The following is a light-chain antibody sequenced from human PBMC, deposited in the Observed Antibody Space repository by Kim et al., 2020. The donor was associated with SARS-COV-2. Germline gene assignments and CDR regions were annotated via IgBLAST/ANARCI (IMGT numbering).Light chain of an antibody. V-gene: IGLV2-8*01. CDR3: SSYAGTNNYVV. Sequence: HSVTIPCTGTSSDVGAYNYVSWYQQHPGKAPKLMIYEVSKRPSGVPDRFSGSNSGNTASLTVSGLQAEDEADYYCSSYAGTNNYVVFGGGTKVTVL. CDR1: SSDVGAYNY. J-gene: IGLJ2*01. CDR2: EVS.